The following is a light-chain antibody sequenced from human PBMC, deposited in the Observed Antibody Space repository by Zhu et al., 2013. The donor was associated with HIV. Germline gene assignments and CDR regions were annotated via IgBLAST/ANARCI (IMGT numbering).Light chain of an antibody. J-gene: IGKJ3*01. Sequence: DIQMTQSPSSLSASVGDRVTITCRASQSISSYLNWYQQKPGRAPNVLIYAASNLQSGDPSRFSGSGSGTDFTLTISSLQPEDFATYFCQQYYSTPSTFGPGTKVDIK. CDR2: AAS. V-gene: IGKV1-39*01. CDR3: QQYYSTPST. CDR1: QSISSY.